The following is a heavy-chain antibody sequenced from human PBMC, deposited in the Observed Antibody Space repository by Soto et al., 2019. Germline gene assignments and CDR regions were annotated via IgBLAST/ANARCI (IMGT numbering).Heavy chain of an antibody. Sequence: PSETLSLTCTVSGGSVSSGSYYWSWIRQPPGKGLEWIGYIYYSGSTNYNPSLKSRVTISVDTSKNQFSLKPSSVTAADTAVYYCARDREQLVSGYYGMDVWGQGTTVTVSS. CDR1: GGSVSSGSYY. CDR3: ARDREQLVSGYYGMDV. V-gene: IGHV4-61*01. CDR2: IYYSGST. D-gene: IGHD6-13*01. J-gene: IGHJ6*02.